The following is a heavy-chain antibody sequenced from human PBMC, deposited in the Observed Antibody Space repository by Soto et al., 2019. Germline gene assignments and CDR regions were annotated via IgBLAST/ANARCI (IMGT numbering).Heavy chain of an antibody. CDR1: GGSFSGYY. Sequence: PSETLSLTCAVYGGSFSGYYWSWIRQPPGKGLEWIGEINHSGSTNYNPSLKSRVTISVDTSKNQFSLKLSSVTAADTAVYYCARTKYYDFWSGYYSYYYYMDVWGKGTTVTVSS. CDR3: ARTKYYDFWSGYYSYYYYMDV. CDR2: INHSGST. J-gene: IGHJ6*03. V-gene: IGHV4-34*01. D-gene: IGHD3-3*01.